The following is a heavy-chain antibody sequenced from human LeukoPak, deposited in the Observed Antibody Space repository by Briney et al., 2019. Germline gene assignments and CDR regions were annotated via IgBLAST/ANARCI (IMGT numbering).Heavy chain of an antibody. Sequence: PSETLSLTCTVSGGSISSYYWSWIRQPAGKGLEWIGRIYTSGSTNYNPSLKRRVTMSVDTSKNQFSLKLSSVTAADTAVYYCARCRISGSSWYAFDIWGQGTMVTVSS. D-gene: IGHD6-13*01. J-gene: IGHJ3*02. V-gene: IGHV4-4*07. CDR3: ARCRISGSSWYAFDI. CDR1: GGSISSYY. CDR2: IYTSGST.